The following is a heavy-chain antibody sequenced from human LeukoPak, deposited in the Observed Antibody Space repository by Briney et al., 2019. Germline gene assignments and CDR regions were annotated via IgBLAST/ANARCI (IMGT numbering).Heavy chain of an antibody. J-gene: IGHJ4*02. CDR3: TRDPDG. CDR1: GFPVSNYY. Sequence: GGSLRLSCAASGFPVSNYYMSWVRKAPGKGLEWVSVIYSGGDTFHADSVKGRFTLSRDNSKNTLYLQMNSLRAEDTAVYYCTRDPDGWGQGTLVTVSS. V-gene: IGHV3-66*01. CDR2: IYSGGDT.